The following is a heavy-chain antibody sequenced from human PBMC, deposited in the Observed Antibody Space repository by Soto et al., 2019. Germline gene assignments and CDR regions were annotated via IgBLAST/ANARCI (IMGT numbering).Heavy chain of an antibody. CDR3: ARHTPAISISDH. V-gene: IGHV4-39*01. J-gene: IGHJ4*02. Sequence: PSETLSLTCTVSGGSISSGGYYWNWIRQHPGKGLEWIGCIDYSGSTYCNPSLKSRVTISVDTSKNQFSLKLSSVTAADTAVYYCARHTPAISISDHWGQGTLVTVSS. D-gene: IGHD2-15*01. CDR2: IDYSGST. CDR1: GGSISSGGYY.